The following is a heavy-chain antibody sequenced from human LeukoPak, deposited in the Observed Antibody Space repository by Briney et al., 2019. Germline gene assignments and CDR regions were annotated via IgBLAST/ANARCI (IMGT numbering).Heavy chain of an antibody. V-gene: IGHV3-7*01. J-gene: IGHJ3*02. CDR1: GFTFSSYR. CDR2: IKQDGSEK. D-gene: IGHD5/OR15-5a*01. Sequence: PGGSLRLSCAASGFTFSSYRMSWVRQAPGKGLEWVANIKQDGSEKYYVDSVKGRFTISRDNAKNSLYLQMNSLRAEDTAVYYCARARGAASVSIWGLSAFDIWGQGTMVTVSS. CDR3: ARARGAASVSIWGLSAFDI.